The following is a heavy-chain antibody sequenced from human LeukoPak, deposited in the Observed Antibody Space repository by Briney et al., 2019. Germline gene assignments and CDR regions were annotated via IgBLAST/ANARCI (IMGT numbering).Heavy chain of an antibody. J-gene: IGHJ4*02. V-gene: IGHV4-59*01. CDR1: GDSITGYY. Sequence: SETLSPTFTVLGDSITGYYLNWVRQPPGKGLEWIGHMYKIGATNYNPSLTSRLTIAADTSKDQFSRKLRSVTAADTAVYYCVIGVGWQPDYWGQGALVTVSS. CDR2: MYKIGAT. CDR3: VIGVGWQPDY. D-gene: IGHD2-15*01.